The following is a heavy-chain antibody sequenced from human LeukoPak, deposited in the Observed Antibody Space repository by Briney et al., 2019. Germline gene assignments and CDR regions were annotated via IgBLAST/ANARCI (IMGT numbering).Heavy chain of an antibody. CDR1: GASISSTSYD. D-gene: IGHD4-23*01. V-gene: IGHV4-39*07. CDR2: IDYSRTT. CDR3: AREYRGGNPDAFDI. Sequence: SQTLSLTCTVSGASISSTSYDWGCIRQPPGKGLEWIGSIDYSRTTYHNPSLNTRVSISVDTSKTQFSLNLGSVTAADTAVYYCAREYRGGNPDAFDIWGQGTMVTVSS. J-gene: IGHJ3*02.